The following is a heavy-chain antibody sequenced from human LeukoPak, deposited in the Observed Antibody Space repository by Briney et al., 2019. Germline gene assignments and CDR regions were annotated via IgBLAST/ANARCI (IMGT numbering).Heavy chain of an antibody. CDR1: GGSISSSSYY. V-gene: IGHV4-39*01. J-gene: IGHJ6*02. D-gene: IGHD5-12*01. CDR3: ASESGYDSHGMDV. Sequence: PSQTLSLTCTVSGGSISSSSYYSGWIRQPPGKGLEWIGSIYYSGSTYYNPSLKSRVTISVDTTKNQFSLKLSSVTAADTAVYYCASESGYDSHGMDVWGQGTTVTVSS. CDR2: IYYSGST.